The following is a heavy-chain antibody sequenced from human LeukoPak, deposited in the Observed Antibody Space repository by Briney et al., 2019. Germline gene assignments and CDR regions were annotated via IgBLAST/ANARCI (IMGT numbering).Heavy chain of an antibody. CDR3: ASSSGDDAFDI. J-gene: IGHJ3*02. V-gene: IGHV4-34*01. Sequence: SETLSLTCTVSGGSISSYYWSWIRQPPGKGLEWIGEINHSGSTNYNPSLKSRVTISVDTSKNQFSLKLSYVTAADTAVYYCASSSGDDAFDIWGQGTMVTVSS. D-gene: IGHD6-19*01. CDR1: GGSISSYY. CDR2: INHSGST.